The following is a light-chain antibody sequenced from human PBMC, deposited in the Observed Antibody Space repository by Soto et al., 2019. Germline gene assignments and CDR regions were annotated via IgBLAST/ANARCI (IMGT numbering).Light chain of an antibody. CDR3: SSYTSSSTYV. CDR2: EVS. Sequence: HSVLTQPPSLSGAPGPSITISCTGTSSDVGGYNYVSWYQQHPGKAPKLMIYEVSNRPSGVSNRFSGSKSGNTASLTISGLQAEDEADYYCSSYTSSSTYVYGTGTKVTVL. CDR1: SSDVGGYNY. J-gene: IGLJ1*01. V-gene: IGLV2-14*01.